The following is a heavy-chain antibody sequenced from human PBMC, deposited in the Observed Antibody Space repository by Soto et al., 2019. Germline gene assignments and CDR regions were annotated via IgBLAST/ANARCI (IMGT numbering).Heavy chain of an antibody. CDR2: INPKSGGT. D-gene: IGHD3-22*01. CDR3: ARAGGGASRGYYRPGCSYYYGMDV. CDR1: GYTFTGYY. V-gene: IGHV1-2*04. J-gene: IGHJ6*02. Sequence: GASVKVSCKASGYTFTGYYMHWVRQAPGQGLEWMGWINPKSGGTNYAQKFQGWVTMTRDTSISTAYMELSRLRSDDTAVYYCARAGGGASRGYYRPGCSYYYGMDVWGQGTTVTVSS.